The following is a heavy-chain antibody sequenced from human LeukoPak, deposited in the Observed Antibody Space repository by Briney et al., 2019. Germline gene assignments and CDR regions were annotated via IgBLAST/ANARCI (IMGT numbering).Heavy chain of an antibody. CDR1: GFTFSSYS. CDR3: ARMTRAGTKSKFYFDS. J-gene: IGHJ4*02. D-gene: IGHD1-7*01. Sequence: PGGSLRLSCAASGFTFSSYSMNWVRQAPGKGLEWVSSISSRDNHIYYADSVKGRFTISRDNAKNSLFLQMNGLRAEDTAMYYCARMTRAGTKSKFYFDSWGPGTLVTVSS. V-gene: IGHV3-21*01. CDR2: ISSRDNHI.